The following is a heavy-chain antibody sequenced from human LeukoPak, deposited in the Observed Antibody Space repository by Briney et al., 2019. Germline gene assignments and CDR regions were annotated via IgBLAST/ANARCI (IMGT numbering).Heavy chain of an antibody. Sequence: GGSLRLSCAASGFDLSTYEMNWVRQAPGKGLEWIADITISGHTKNYADSVKGRFTISRDNARTSLYLQMNSLRVEDTGVYYCARGDPHADLWGQGTLATVSS. J-gene: IGHJ5*02. CDR1: GFDLSTYE. CDR3: ARGDPHADL. V-gene: IGHV3-48*03. CDR2: ITISGHTK.